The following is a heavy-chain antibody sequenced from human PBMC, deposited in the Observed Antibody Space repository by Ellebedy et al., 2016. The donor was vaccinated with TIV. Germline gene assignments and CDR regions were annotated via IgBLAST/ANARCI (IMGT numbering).Heavy chain of an antibody. CDR3: ARNDFWSGYYRDY. J-gene: IGHJ4*02. CDR2: IYYSGST. D-gene: IGHD3-3*01. CDR1: GGSISSGGYY. V-gene: IGHV4-31*03. Sequence: LRLSXTVSGGSISSGGYYWSWIRQHPGKGLEWIGYIYYSGSTYYNPSLKSRVTISVDTSKNQFSLKLSSVTAADTAVYYCARNDFWSGYYRDYWGQGTLVTVSS.